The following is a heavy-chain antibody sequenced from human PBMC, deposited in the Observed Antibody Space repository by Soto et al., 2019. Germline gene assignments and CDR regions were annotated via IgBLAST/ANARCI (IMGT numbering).Heavy chain of an antibody. CDR1: GYSISSGYY. CDR3: ARDMVRGVYYYYYGMDV. Sequence: PSETLSLTCAVPGYSISSGYYWGWIRQPPGKGLEWIGSIYHSGSTYYNPSLKSRVTISVDTSKNQFSLKLSSVTAADTAVYYCARDMVRGVYYYYYGMDVWGQGTTVTVSS. D-gene: IGHD3-10*01. J-gene: IGHJ6*02. CDR2: IYHSGST. V-gene: IGHV4-38-2*02.